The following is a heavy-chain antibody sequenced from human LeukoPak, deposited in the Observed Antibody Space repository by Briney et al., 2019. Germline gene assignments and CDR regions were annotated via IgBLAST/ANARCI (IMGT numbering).Heavy chain of an antibody. V-gene: IGHV3-23*01. Sequence: PGGSLRLSCAASGFTFSSYAMSWVRQAPGKGLEWVSAISGSGGSTYYADSVKGRFTISRDNSKNTLYLQMNSLRAEDTAVYYCARRTRLDYCYYGMDVWGQGTTVTVSS. J-gene: IGHJ6*02. CDR1: GFTFSSYA. CDR3: ARRTRLDYCYYGMDV. CDR2: ISGSGGST. D-gene: IGHD1-14*01.